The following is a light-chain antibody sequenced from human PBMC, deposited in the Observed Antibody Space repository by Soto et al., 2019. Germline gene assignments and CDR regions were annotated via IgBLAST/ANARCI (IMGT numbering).Light chain of an antibody. CDR2: EVS. Sequence: QSALTQPASVSGSPEQSSTISCTGTRSDVGGYDFVSWYQHHPGRAPKLIIYEVSSRPSGVSNRFSGSKSGNTASLTISGLQAEDEAEYHCSSYRSNTNQVEFGVGTKLTVL. J-gene: IGLJ2*01. V-gene: IGLV2-14*01. CDR3: SSYRSNTNQVE. CDR1: RSDVGGYDF.